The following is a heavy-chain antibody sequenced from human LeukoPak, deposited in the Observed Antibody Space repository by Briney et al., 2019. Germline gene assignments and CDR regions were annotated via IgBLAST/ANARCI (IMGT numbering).Heavy chain of an antibody. CDR3: ARDGVPIEY. CDR2: INPSSGGT. J-gene: IGHJ4*02. D-gene: IGHD3-16*01. Sequence: ASVKVSCKASGYSFIGYYMHWVRQAPGQGLEWMGWINPSSGGTTYAENFQGRVTITRDTSISTAYMELTRLRSDDTAMYYCARDGVPIEYWGQGTLVIVSS. V-gene: IGHV1-2*02. CDR1: GYSFIGYY.